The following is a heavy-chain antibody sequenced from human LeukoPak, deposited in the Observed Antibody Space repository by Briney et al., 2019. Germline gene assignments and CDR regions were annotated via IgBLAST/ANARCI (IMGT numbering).Heavy chain of an antibody. J-gene: IGHJ4*02. CDR2: ISSSSTI. V-gene: IGHV3-69-1*01. Sequence: GGSLRLSCAASGFTFSDYYMNWVPQAPGKGLEWVSSISSSSTIYYADSVKGRFTISRDNAKNSLYLQMNSLRAEDTAVYYCARDRSSSGWFFDDWGQGTLVTVSS. CDR1: GFTFSDYY. CDR3: ARDRSSSGWFFDD. D-gene: IGHD6-19*01.